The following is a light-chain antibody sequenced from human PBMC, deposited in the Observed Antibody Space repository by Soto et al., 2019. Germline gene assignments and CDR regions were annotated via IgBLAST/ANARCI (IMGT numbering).Light chain of an antibody. V-gene: IGKV1-39*01. CDR2: AAS. CDR1: QSIYSS. CDR3: QQSYSAPYT. J-gene: IGKJ2*01. Sequence: DIQMTQSPSSLSASVGDRVTITCRASQSIYSSLNWYHQKPGKAPKLLIYAASNWQSGVPSRFSGSGSGTDFTLSISSLQPEDFATYYWQQSYSAPYTFGQGTKLEI.